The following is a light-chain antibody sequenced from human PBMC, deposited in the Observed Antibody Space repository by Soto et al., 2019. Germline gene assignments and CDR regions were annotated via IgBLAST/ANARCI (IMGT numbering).Light chain of an antibody. Sequence: EILMTQSPATLSVSPWARATVSCRASQSVSSNLAWYQQKHGQAPRLVIYGASTRATGIPARFSGSGSGTEFTLTISSLQSEDFEVYCCQQYNNWPLTFGGGTKVDIK. J-gene: IGKJ4*01. V-gene: IGKV3-15*01. CDR1: QSVSSN. CDR2: GAS. CDR3: QQYNNWPLT.